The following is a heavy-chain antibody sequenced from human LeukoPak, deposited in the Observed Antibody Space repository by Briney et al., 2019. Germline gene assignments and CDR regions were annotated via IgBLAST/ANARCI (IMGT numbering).Heavy chain of an antibody. D-gene: IGHD1-26*01. CDR2: ISYVGNNK. Sequence: GRSLRPSCAASVFTFTNYAMHGVRPAPGKGLGRVSVISYVGNNKYYTDSVKGGFTIPRDNSNNTMYLQMNRLRAEETDVYYRARDAGYSGSYFPFDYWGPGTLVTVSS. CDR1: VFTFTNYA. J-gene: IGHJ4*02. CDR3: ARDAGYSGSYFPFDY. V-gene: IGHV3-30-3*01.